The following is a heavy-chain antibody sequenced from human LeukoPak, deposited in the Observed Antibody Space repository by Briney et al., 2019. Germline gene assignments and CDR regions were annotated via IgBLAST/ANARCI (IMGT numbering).Heavy chain of an antibody. CDR3: ARSVLY. CDR2: IHHSGTT. V-gene: IGHV4-38-2*01. J-gene: IGHJ4*02. CDR1: GYSISSGYY. Sequence: SETLSLTCAVSGYSISSGYYWGWIRQPPGKGLEWIGSIHHSGTTYYNPSLKSPVSISVDTSKNQFSLKLISVTAADTAVYYCARSVLYWGQGTLVTVSS.